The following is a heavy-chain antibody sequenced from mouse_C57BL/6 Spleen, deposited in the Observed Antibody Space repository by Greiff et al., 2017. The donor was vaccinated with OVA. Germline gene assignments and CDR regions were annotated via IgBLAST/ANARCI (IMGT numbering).Heavy chain of an antibody. CDR3: ARDYYGSNAMDY. D-gene: IGHD1-1*01. J-gene: IGHJ4*01. CDR2: IDPSDSYT. Sequence: QVQLQQSGAELVMPGASVKLSCKASGYTFTSYWMHWVKQRPGQGLEWIGEIDPSDSYTNYNQKFKGKSTLTVDKSSSTAYMQLSSLTSEDSAVYYCARDYYGSNAMDYWGQGTSVTVSS. CDR1: GYTFTSYW. V-gene: IGHV1-69*01.